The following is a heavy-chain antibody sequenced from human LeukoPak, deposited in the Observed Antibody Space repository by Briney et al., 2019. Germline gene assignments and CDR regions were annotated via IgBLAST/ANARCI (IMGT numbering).Heavy chain of an antibody. D-gene: IGHD3-9*01. J-gene: IGHJ5*02. V-gene: IGHV4-31*03. CDR3: ARERNDILTGYYPPPNWFDP. CDR2: IYYRGST. Sequence: TSETLSLTCTVSGGSISSGGYYWSWIRQHPGKGLEWIGYIYYRGSTYYNPSLKSRVTISVDTSKNQFSLKLSSVTAADTAVYYCARERNDILTGYYPPPNWFDPWGQGTLVTVSS. CDR1: GGSISSGGYY.